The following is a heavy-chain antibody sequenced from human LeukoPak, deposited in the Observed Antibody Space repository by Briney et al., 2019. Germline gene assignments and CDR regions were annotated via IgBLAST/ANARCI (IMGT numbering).Heavy chain of an antibody. CDR1: GFSFSFSN. CDR3: ARDRDSSGLYGGADL. Sequence: GGSLRLSCAASGFSFSFSNMNWVRQAPGKGLEWVSYISSTNGHTYYADSVNGRFTISRDTAKNSLYLQMNRLTVEDTAIYFCARDRDSSGLYGGADLWGQGVLVTVSA. D-gene: IGHD6-19*01. J-gene: IGHJ5*02. V-gene: IGHV3-21*03. CDR2: ISSTNGHT.